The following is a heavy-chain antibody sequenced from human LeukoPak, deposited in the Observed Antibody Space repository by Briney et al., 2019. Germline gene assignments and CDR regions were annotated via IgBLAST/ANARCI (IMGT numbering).Heavy chain of an antibody. CDR1: GPSISSGSFY. Sequence: MPSETLSLTCTVSGPSISSGSFYWSWIRQPAGEGLEWIGRIYTSGSTDYNPSLKSRVTISVDTSKNHFSLNLSSVTAADTAVYYCARSGYSYGFLHYWYFDLWGRGTLVTVSS. J-gene: IGHJ2*01. V-gene: IGHV4-61*02. CDR3: ARSGYSYGFLHYWYFDL. D-gene: IGHD5-18*01. CDR2: IYTSGST.